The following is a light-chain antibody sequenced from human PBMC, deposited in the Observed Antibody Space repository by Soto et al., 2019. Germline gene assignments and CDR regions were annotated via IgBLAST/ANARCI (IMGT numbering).Light chain of an antibody. CDR2: AAS. J-gene: IGKJ2*01. CDR3: QQSFSSLMYT. CDR1: HSITNY. Sequence: DIQMTQSPSSLTASVGDRVTITCRASHSITNYLNWYQQHPGKAPKLLIYAASRLESGVPSRFSGSGSGTEFTLTISSLQPEDFATYYCQQSFSSLMYTFGQGTKVETK. V-gene: IGKV1-39*01.